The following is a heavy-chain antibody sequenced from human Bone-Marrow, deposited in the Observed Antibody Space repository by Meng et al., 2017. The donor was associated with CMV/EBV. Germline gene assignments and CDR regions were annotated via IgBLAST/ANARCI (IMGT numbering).Heavy chain of an antibody. CDR1: GFTFSRCA. V-gene: IGHV3-23*03. D-gene: IGHD1-1*01. CDR3: VKSYNCESWFDP. Sequence: GESLKILCAASGFTFSRCAMSWVRQAPGKGLEWVSVIYSGGSRTYYADSVKGRLTISRDNFKNTLYLQMHSLRAKDTAGYYCVKSYNCESWFDPWGPGTLVTVSS. J-gene: IGHJ5*02. CDR2: IYSGGSRT.